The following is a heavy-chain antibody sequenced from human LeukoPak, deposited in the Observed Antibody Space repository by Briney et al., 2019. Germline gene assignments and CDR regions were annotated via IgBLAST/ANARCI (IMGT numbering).Heavy chain of an antibody. J-gene: IGHJ5*02. D-gene: IGHD3-3*01. CDR3: ARASDYDFWSGYDP. V-gene: IGHV3-48*04. Sequence: GGSLRLSCAASGFILSNYRMNWVRQAPGKGLEWVSYISSSGNSREYADSVKGRFTISRDNARDSLHLQMNSLRVEDTAVYYCARASDYDFWSGYDPWGQGTLVTVSS. CDR1: GFILSNYR. CDR2: ISSSGNSR.